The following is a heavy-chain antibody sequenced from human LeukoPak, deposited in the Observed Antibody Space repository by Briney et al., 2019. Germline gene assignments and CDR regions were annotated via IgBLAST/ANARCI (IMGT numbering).Heavy chain of an antibody. CDR3: AREYDSRARFDY. CDR1: VDSFSGHT. CDR2: ISSSGSPI. Sequence: GGALRLSCTGSVDSFSGHTMNCVRRAPGKGLEWISYISSSGSPIYYADSVKGRFSISRDNARTSLYLQMNSLRAEDTAVYYCAREYDSRARFDYWGQGTLVTVSS. J-gene: IGHJ4*02. V-gene: IGHV3-48*01. D-gene: IGHD6-13*01.